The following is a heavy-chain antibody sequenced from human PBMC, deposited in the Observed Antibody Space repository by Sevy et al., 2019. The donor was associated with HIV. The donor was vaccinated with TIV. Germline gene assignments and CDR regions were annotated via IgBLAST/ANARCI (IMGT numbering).Heavy chain of an antibody. CDR1: GFMFNRYS. CDR2: INSGSGAI. J-gene: IGHJ4*02. Sequence: GSLRLSCVASGFMFNRYSMNWVRQAPGTGLEWLSYINSGSGAISYADSVKGRFTISRDNAKNSLYLQMNSLRVEDTAVYYCVRTLSGTFRYDDYWGQGTLVTVSS. D-gene: IGHD3-16*02. CDR3: VRTLSGTFRYDDY. V-gene: IGHV3-48*01.